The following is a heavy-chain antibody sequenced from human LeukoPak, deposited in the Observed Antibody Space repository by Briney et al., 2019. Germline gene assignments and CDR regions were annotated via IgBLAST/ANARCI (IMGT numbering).Heavy chain of an antibody. Sequence: GGSLRLSCAASGFTFSSYAMHWVRQAPGKGLEYVSAISSNGGSTYYANSVKGRFTISRDNSKNTLYLHMNNLRVDDTAVYFCARVSRFQLPPDFWGQGTLVTVSS. CDR1: GFTFSSYA. CDR3: ARVSRFQLPPDF. V-gene: IGHV3-64*01. J-gene: IGHJ4*02. CDR2: ISSNGGST. D-gene: IGHD1-1*01.